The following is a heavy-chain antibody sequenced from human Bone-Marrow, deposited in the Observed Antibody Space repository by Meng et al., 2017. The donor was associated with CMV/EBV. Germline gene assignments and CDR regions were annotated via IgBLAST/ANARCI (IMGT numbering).Heavy chain of an antibody. CDR3: ARDHDYSSPDY. D-gene: IGHD4-11*01. Sequence: ASVKVSCKASGYTFTGYYINWVRQAPGQGLEWMGWINPNSGGTNYAQKFQGRVTMTRDTSISTAYMELSRLRSDDTAVYYCARDHDYSSPDYWGQGTLVTVSS. CDR2: INPNSGGT. V-gene: IGHV1-2*02. J-gene: IGHJ4*02. CDR1: GYTFTGYY.